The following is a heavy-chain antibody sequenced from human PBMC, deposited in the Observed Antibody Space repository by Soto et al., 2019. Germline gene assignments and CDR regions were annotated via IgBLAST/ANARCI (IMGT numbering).Heavy chain of an antibody. D-gene: IGHD3-3*01. CDR1: GYTFTSYG. J-gene: IGHJ3*02. CDR3: VRDRLEWRPNDAFDI. CDR2: ISAYNGNT. V-gene: IGHV1-18*01. Sequence: ASVKVSCKASGYTFTSYGISWVRQAPGQGLEWMGWISAYNGNTNYAQKLQGRVTMTTDTSTSTAYMELRSLRSDDTAVYYCVRDRLEWRPNDAFDIWGQGTMVTVSS.